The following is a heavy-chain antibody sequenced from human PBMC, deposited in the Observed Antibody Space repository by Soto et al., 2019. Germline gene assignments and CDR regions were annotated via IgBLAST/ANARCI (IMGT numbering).Heavy chain of an antibody. CDR2: TYYRSKWYN. CDR1: GDSVSSNSAA. V-gene: IGHV6-1*01. CDR3: VRDGTKTLRDWFDP. J-gene: IGHJ5*02. Sequence: SQTLSLTCAISGDSVSSNSAAWSWIRQSPSRGLEWLGRTYYRSKWYNDYAGSVKSRITINPDTSKNQFSLHLNSVTAADTAVYYCVRDGTKTLRDWFDPWGQGISVTVSS. D-gene: IGHD1-1*01.